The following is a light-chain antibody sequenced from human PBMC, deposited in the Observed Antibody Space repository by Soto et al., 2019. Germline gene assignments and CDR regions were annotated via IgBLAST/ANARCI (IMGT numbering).Light chain of an antibody. CDR1: SSDVGGHNY. J-gene: IGLJ1*01. CDR2: EVT. CDR3: SSYSSSGTLFV. Sequence: QSALTQPASVSGSPGQSITDSCTGTSSDVGGHNYVSWFQQHPGQAPKLLIYEVTTRPSGVSTRFSGSKSGNTASLTISGLQAEDEADYHCSSYSSSGTLFVFGTGTKLTVL. V-gene: IGLV2-14*01.